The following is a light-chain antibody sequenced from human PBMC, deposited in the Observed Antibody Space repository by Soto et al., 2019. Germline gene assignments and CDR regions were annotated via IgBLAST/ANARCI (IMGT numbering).Light chain of an antibody. V-gene: IGLV1-51*01. CDR2: DNN. CDR3: ATWVSSLSGNWV. Sequence: QSVLTQPPSVSAAPGQKVTISCSGSSSNIGNNYVSWYQHLPGIAPKLLIYDNNKRPSGITDRFSGSKSGTSATLGITGLQTGDEADYYSATWVSSLSGNWVFGGGTKLTVL. J-gene: IGLJ3*02. CDR1: SSNIGNNY.